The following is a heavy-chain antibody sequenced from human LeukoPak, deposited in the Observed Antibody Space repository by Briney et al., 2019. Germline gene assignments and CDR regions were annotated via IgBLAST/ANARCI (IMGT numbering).Heavy chain of an antibody. CDR1: GFTFSSYS. D-gene: IGHD5-12*01. V-gene: IGHV3-21*01. CDR3: ARDGSWLRLGNAFDI. J-gene: IGHJ3*02. CDR2: ISSSSSYI. Sequence: PGGSLRLSCAASGFTFSSYSMNWARQAPGKGLEWVSSISSSSSYIYYADSVKGRFTISRDNAKNSLYLQMNSLRAEDTAVYYCARDGSWLRLGNAFDIWGQGTMDTVSS.